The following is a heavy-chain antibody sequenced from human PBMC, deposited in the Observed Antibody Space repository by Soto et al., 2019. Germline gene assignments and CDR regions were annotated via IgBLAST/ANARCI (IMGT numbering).Heavy chain of an antibody. V-gene: IGHV1-18*04. CDR2: MSPYNGDT. CDR1: GYTFTNYG. D-gene: IGHD1-1*01. J-gene: IGHJ5*02. CDR3: ARDSLGTETTAWLDP. Sequence: SSVKVSCKASGYTFTNYGITWVRQAPGQGLEWMGWMSPYNGDTNYAQRVHGRVTMTTDTSTSTAYMELRSLRSDDTAMYYCARDSLGTETTAWLDPWGQGTLVTVSS.